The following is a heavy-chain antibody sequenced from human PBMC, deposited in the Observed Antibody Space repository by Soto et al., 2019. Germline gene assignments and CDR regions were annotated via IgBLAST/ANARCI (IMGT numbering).Heavy chain of an antibody. CDR3: ARDTGAYYYDSSGYRDYFDY. Sequence: QVHLQESGPGLVKPSQTLSLTCTVSGGSISSGGYYWNWIRQHPGKGLEWIGYIYYSGSTYYNPSLRCRVTIPVDTSKNQFSLQLSSVTAADTAVYYCARDTGAYYYDSSGYRDYFDYWGQGTLVTVSS. J-gene: IGHJ4*02. CDR1: GGSISSGGYY. CDR2: IYYSGST. D-gene: IGHD3-22*01. V-gene: IGHV4-31*03.